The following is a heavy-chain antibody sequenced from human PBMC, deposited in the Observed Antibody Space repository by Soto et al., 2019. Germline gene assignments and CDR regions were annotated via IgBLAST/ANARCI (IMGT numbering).Heavy chain of an antibody. J-gene: IGHJ4*02. V-gene: IGHV4-59*08. CDR1: GGSISSYY. CDR2: IYYSGST. Sequence: QVQLQESGPGLVKPSETLSLTCTVSGGSISSYYWSWIRQPPGKGLEWIGYIYYSGSTNYNPSLKSRVTISVDTSKNQFSLKLSSVTAADTAVYYCARLKTYYYGSGSYYRGLEPYYFDYWGQGTLVTVSS. CDR3: ARLKTYYYGSGSYYRGLEPYYFDY. D-gene: IGHD3-10*01.